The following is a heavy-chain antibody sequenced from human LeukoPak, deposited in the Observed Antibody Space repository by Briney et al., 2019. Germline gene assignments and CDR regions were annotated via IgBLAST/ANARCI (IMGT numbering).Heavy chain of an antibody. J-gene: IGHJ4*02. CDR2: IYYSGST. CDR1: GGSISSYY. CDR3: ARVGYCSGGSCSYLDY. D-gene: IGHD2-15*01. V-gene: IGHV4-59*01. Sequence: PSGTLSLTCTVSGGSISSYYWSWIRQPPGKGLEWIGYIYYSGSTNYNPSLKSRVTISVDTSKNQFSLKLSSVTAADTAVYYCARVGYCSGGSCSYLDYWGQGTLVTVSS.